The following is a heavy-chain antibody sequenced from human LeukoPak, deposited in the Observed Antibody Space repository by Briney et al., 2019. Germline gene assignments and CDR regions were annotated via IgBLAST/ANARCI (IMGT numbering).Heavy chain of an antibody. J-gene: IGHJ4*02. CDR1: GGSISSSSYY. V-gene: IGHV4-39*07. CDR3: ARDLLGYCSSTSCPGY. CDR2: IYYSGST. Sequence: SETLSLTCTVSGGSISSSSYYWGWIRQPPGKGLEWIGSIYYSGSTYYNPSLKSRVTISVDTSKNQFSLKLSSVTAADTAVYYCARDLLGYCSSTSCPGYWGQGTLVTVSS. D-gene: IGHD2-2*01.